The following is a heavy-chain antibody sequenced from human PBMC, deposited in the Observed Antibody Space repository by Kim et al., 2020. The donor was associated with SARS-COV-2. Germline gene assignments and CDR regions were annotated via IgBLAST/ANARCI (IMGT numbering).Heavy chain of an antibody. CDR2: GST. V-gene: IGHV1-46*01. CDR3: ARDGRAFDI. J-gene: IGHJ3*02. D-gene: IGHD1-26*01. Sequence: GSTSYAQKFQGRVTMTRDTSTSTVYMELSSLRSEDTAVYYCARDGRAFDIWGQGTMVTVSS.